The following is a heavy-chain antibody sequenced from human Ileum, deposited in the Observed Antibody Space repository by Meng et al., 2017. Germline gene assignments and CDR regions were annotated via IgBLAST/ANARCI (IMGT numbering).Heavy chain of an antibody. CDR1: GFTFSNSA. Sequence: SCAASGFTFSNSAMNWVRQAPGKGLEWVSAITADGGVTFYADSVKGRFTISRDNSRNMVYLQMNSLRGEDTAVYYCTKCTVNKVDSSGWRNWFDPWGQGTLVTVSS. V-gene: IGHV3-23*01. J-gene: IGHJ5*02. CDR3: TKCTVNKVDSSGWRNWFDP. CDR2: ITADGGVT. D-gene: IGHD6-19*01.